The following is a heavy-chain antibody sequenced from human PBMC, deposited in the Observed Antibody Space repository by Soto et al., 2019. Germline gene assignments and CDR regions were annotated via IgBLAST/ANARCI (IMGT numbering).Heavy chain of an antibody. CDR1: GGSISSGGYY. CDR3: ARSSTSANYFDY. CDR2: IYYSGST. Sequence: QVQLQESGPGLVKPSQTLSLTCTVSGGSISSGGYYWSWIRQHPGKGLEWIGYIYYSGSTYYNPSLKRRVTRSVDTSNNQFSLKLSSVTAADTAVYYCARSSTSANYFDYWGQGTLVTVSS. J-gene: IGHJ4*02. V-gene: IGHV4-31*03. D-gene: IGHD2-2*01.